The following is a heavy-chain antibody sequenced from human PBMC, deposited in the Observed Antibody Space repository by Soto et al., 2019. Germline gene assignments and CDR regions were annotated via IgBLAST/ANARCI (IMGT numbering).Heavy chain of an antibody. D-gene: IGHD3-10*01. J-gene: IGHJ6*03. CDR2: IGAYNGNT. V-gene: IGHV1-18*01. CDR1: GYTFTSYG. CDR3: ARIGGVDYYGSGSYLFPGAPMFYYYYMDV. Sequence: GASVKVSCKASGYTFTSYGISWVRQAPGQGLEWMGWIGAYNGNTNYAQKLQGRVTMTTDTSTSTAYMELRSLRSDDTAVYYCARIGGVDYYGSGSYLFPGAPMFYYYYMDVWGKGTTVTVSS.